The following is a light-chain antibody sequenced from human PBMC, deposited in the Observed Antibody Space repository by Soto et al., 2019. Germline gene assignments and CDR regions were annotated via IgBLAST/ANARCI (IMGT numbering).Light chain of an antibody. CDR2: GAS. V-gene: IGKV3-20*01. J-gene: IGKJ5*01. Sequence: EIMLTQSPGTLSLSPGERATLSCRASQSVSSSYLAWYRQKPGQAPRLLIYGASSRATGIPDRVSGSGSGTDFTLTITRLEPEDSAVYFCQQYTGPPTTFGQGTRLEIK. CDR3: QQYTGPPTT. CDR1: QSVSSSY.